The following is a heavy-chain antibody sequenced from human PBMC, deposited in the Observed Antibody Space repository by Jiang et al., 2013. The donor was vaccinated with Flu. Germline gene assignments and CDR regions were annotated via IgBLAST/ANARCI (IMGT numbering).Heavy chain of an antibody. J-gene: IGHJ6*04. CDR2: IWYDGSNK. Sequence: VQLVESGGGVVQPGRSLRLSCAASGFTFSSYGMHWVRQAPGKGLEWVAVIWYDGSNKYYADSVKGRFTISRDNSKNTLYLQMNSLRAEDTAVYYCARAVLRFLVDLYGMDVWAEGPTVTVSS. D-gene: IGHD3-3*01. CDR1: GFTFSSYG. V-gene: IGHV3-33*01. CDR3: ARAVLRFLVDLYGMDV.